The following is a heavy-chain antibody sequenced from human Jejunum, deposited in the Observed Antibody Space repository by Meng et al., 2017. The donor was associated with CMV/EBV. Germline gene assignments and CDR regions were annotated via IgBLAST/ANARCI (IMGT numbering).Heavy chain of an antibody. CDR1: GYTFTDFG. V-gene: IGHV1-18*01. D-gene: IGHD4-11*01. Sequence: SCKASGYTFTDFGISWVRQAPGQGLEWMGWISTTTGSTNYAQKIQGRVTMTTDTSTSTAYMEPRNLKSDDTAVYYCARDPFDYRFDPWGQGTLVTVSS. J-gene: IGHJ5*02. CDR2: ISTTTGST. CDR3: ARDPFDYRFDP.